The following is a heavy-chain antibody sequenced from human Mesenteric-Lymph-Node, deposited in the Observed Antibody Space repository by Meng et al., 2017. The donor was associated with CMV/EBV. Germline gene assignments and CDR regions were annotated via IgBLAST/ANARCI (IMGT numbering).Heavy chain of an antibody. CDR1: GYTGTGYY. CDR3: ARAGGSLTGTVVGY. V-gene: IGHV1-2*02. CDR2: INPKSGGT. J-gene: IGHJ4*02. D-gene: IGHD1-7*01. Sequence: SGYTGTGYYMHWVRQAPGQGLEWIGWINPKSGGTNYAQKFQGRVTMTRDTSISTAYMELSRLRSDDTAVYYCARAGGSLTGTVVGYWGQGTLVTVSS.